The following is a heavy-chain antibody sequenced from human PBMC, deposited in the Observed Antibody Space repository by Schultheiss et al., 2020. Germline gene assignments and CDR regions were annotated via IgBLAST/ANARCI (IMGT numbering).Heavy chain of an antibody. Sequence: ASVKVSGKASGYTFTSYDINWVRQATGQGLEWMGWMNPNSGNTGYAQKFQGRVTMTRNTSISTAYMELSSLRSEDTAVYYCATDSPRGSYIAARPPYYYYYMDVWGKGTTVTVSS. CDR3: ATDSPRGSYIAARPPYYYYYMDV. CDR1: GYTFTSYD. J-gene: IGHJ6*03. V-gene: IGHV1-8*01. D-gene: IGHD6-6*01. CDR2: MNPNSGNT.